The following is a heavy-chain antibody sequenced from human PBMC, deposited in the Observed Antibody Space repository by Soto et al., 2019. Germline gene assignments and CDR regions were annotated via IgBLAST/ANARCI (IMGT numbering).Heavy chain of an antibody. D-gene: IGHD4-17*01. Sequence: EMQLVQSGGGLVQPGGSLRLSCAACGFSFSSYEMHWVRQAPGKGLEWISYISSSGTGTYYADSVRGRFTMSRDNTKNSVSLQMYSLRAEDTAIYYCVRDLHEPLAADALREANWGQGTQVTVSS. J-gene: IGHJ4*02. CDR2: ISSSGTGT. CDR3: VRDLHEPLAADALREAN. CDR1: GFSFSSYE. V-gene: IGHV3-48*03.